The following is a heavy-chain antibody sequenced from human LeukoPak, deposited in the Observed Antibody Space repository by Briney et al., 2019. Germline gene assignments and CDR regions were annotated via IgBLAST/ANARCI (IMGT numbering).Heavy chain of an antibody. CDR2: ISSSGSTI. D-gene: IGHD3-22*01. V-gene: IGHV3-11*04. Sequence: GGSLRLSCAASGFTFSDYYMSWIRQAPGKGLEWVSYISSSGSTIYYADSVKGRFTISRDNAKNSLYLQMNSLRAEDTAVYYCASCDSSGYRTDYWGQGTLVTVSS. CDR3: ASCDSSGYRTDY. CDR1: GFTFSDYY. J-gene: IGHJ4*02.